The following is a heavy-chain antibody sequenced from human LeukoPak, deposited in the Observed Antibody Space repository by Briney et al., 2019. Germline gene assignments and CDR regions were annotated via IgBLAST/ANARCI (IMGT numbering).Heavy chain of an antibody. Sequence: PSETLSLTCAVYGGSFSGYYGSWIRQAPGKGLEWIGEINHSGSTNYNPSLKSRVTMSVDTSKNQFSLHLSSVTAADTAVYHCARGVDYYGVWGQGTLVTVSS. CDR3: ARGVDYYGV. CDR1: GGSFSGYY. D-gene: IGHD3-10*01. V-gene: IGHV4-34*01. CDR2: INHSGST. J-gene: IGHJ4*02.